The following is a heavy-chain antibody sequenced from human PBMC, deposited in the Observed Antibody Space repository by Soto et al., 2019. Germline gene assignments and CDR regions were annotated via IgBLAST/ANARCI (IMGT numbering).Heavy chain of an antibody. D-gene: IGHD6-19*01. V-gene: IGHV4-34*01. Sequence: PSETLSLTCAVYGGSFSGYYWSWIRQPPGKGLEWIGEINHSGSTNYNPSLKSRVTISVDTSKNQFSLKLSSVTAADTAVYYCARGRQKQWLVRGYFDYWGQGTLVTV. CDR2: INHSGST. J-gene: IGHJ4*02. CDR1: GGSFSGYY. CDR3: ARGRQKQWLVRGYFDY.